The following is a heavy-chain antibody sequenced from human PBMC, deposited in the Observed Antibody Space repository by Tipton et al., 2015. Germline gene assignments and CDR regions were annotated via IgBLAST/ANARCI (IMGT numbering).Heavy chain of an antibody. Sequence: SLRLSCAASGFTFDDYAMHWVRQAPGKGLEWVSGISWNSGSIAYADSVRGRFTISRDNAKNSLYLQMNSLRTDDTALYYCATGGDIFANWGQGTLVTVSS. D-gene: IGHD3-16*01. CDR2: ISWNSGSI. V-gene: IGHV3-9*01. CDR3: ATGGDIFAN. J-gene: IGHJ4*02. CDR1: GFTFDDYA.